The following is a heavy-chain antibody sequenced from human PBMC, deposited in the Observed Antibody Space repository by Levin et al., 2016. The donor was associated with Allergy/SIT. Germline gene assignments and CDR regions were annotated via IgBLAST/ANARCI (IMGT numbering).Heavy chain of an antibody. Sequence: WIRQPPGKGLEWIGYIYYSGSTNYNPSLKSRVTISVDTSKNQFSLKLSSVTAADTAVYYCARTNWGFYYYYYGMDVWGQGTTVTVSS. J-gene: IGHJ6*02. CDR2: IYYSGST. CDR3: ARTNWGFYYYYYGMDV. V-gene: IGHV4-59*01. D-gene: IGHD7-27*01.